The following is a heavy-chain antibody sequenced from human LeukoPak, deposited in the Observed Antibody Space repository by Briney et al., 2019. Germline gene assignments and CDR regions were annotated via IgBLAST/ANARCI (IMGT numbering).Heavy chain of an antibody. Sequence: SETLSLTCAVYGGSFSGYYWSWIRQPPGKGLEWIGEINHSGSTNYNPSLKSRVTISVDTSKNQFSLKLSSVTAADTAVYYCARGLAAAHRFDPWGQGTLVIVSS. CDR2: INHSGST. CDR1: GGSFSGYY. J-gene: IGHJ5*02. V-gene: IGHV4-34*01. CDR3: ARGLAAAHRFDP. D-gene: IGHD6-25*01.